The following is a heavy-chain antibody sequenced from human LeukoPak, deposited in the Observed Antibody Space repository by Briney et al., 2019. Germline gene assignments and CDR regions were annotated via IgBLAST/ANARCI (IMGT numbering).Heavy chain of an antibody. CDR1: GFTFSSHS. V-gene: IGHV3-48*02. D-gene: IGHD1-1*01. CDR2: ISTTSSTI. J-gene: IGHJ4*02. Sequence: GGSLRLSCAASGFTFSSHSMNWVRQAPGKGLEWISYISTTSSTIYYSDSVKGRFTISRDNARNSLYLQMNSLRHEGTAVYYCASFAATHGDYWGQGTLVTVSS. CDR3: ASFAATHGDY.